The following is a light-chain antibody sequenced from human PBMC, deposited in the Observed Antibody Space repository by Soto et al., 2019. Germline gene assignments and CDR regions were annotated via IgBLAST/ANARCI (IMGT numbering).Light chain of an antibody. J-gene: IGKJ2*01. Sequence: EIVMTQSPASLSVSPGERATLSCRASQSVSSNLAWYQQKPGQAPRLLIYAASTMDTGIPPRFSGSGSGTEFTLPISSLQSEDFAVYYCQQYNNWPPGTFGQGTKLEIK. CDR3: QQYNNWPPGT. CDR1: QSVSSN. V-gene: IGKV3-15*01. CDR2: AAS.